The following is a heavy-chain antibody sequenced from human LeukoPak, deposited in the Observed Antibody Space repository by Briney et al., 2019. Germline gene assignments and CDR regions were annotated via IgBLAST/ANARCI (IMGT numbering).Heavy chain of an antibody. CDR3: ARDGFRYSSSWYGAYYYYYYGMDV. CDR1: GFTFSTQG. CDR2: IWYDGSNK. Sequence: PGGSLRLSCVASGFTFSTQGMHWVRQAPGKGLEWVAVIWYDGSNKYYADSVKGRFTISRDNSKNTLYLQMNSLRAEDTAVYYCARDGFRYSSSWYGAYYYYYYGMDVWGQGTTVTVSS. V-gene: IGHV3-33*08. J-gene: IGHJ6*02. D-gene: IGHD6-13*01.